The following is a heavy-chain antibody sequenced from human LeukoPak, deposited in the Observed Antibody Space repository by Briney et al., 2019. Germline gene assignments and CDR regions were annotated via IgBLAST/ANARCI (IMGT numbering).Heavy chain of an antibody. CDR3: ARAVGPFDF. J-gene: IGHJ4*02. Sequence: GSSLRLSCGASRFTLSTYGMHWVRQAPGKGLEWVAVIWYDGTIKHYADSVKGRFTISRDNSRDTLYLQMNSLRAEDTAVYYCARAVGPFDFWGQGTLVTVSS. CDR2: IWYDGTIK. V-gene: IGHV3-33*01. D-gene: IGHD3/OR15-3a*01. CDR1: RFTLSTYG.